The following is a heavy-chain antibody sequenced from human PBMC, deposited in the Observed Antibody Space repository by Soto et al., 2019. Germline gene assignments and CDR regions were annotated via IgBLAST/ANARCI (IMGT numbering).Heavy chain of an antibody. V-gene: IGHV1-69*02. Sequence: QVQLVQSGTEVKKPGSSVKVSCKASGGTFRNYPINWVRQAPGQGLEWMGSIFPLTDIPDYAQNFQARLTXXXDXSTRTAYMELRSLTSDDTAMYFCARGPLVVLNYFESWGQGTLVTVSS. CDR2: IFPLTDIP. CDR3: ARGPLVVLNYFES. J-gene: IGHJ4*02. CDR1: GGTFRNYP.